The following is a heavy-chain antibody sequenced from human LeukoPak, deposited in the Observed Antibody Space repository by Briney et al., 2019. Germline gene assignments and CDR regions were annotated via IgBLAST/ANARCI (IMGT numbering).Heavy chain of an antibody. Sequence: GGSLRLSCAASGFTFSAYEMNWVRQAPGKGLEWISYISSNGKTIYYSDSVKGRFTISRDNAKNSLYLQMNSLRAEDTAVYYCAALWSFDYWGQGTLVSVSS. CDR2: ISSNGKTI. J-gene: IGHJ4*02. CDR3: AALWSFDY. V-gene: IGHV3-48*03. D-gene: IGHD2-21*01. CDR1: GFTFSAYE.